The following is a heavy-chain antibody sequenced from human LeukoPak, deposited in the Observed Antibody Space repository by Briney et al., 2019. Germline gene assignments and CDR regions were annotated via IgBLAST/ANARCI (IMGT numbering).Heavy chain of an antibody. CDR3: ARGKVDTAMAIDY. D-gene: IGHD5-18*01. V-gene: IGHV3-74*01. J-gene: IGHJ4*02. Sequence: GGSLRLSCAASGFTFSSYWMHWVRQAPGRGLVWVSRINSDGSSTSYADSVKGRFTISRDNAKNTLYLQMNSLRAEDTAVYYCARGKVDTAMAIDYWGQGTLVTVSS. CDR2: INSDGSST. CDR1: GFTFSSYW.